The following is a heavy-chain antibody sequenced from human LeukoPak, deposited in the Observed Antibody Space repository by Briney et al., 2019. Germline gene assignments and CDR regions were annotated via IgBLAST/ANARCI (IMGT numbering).Heavy chain of an antibody. J-gene: IGHJ4*02. CDR2: IYYSGST. Sequence: SETLSLTCTVSGGSISSYYWSWIRQPPGKGLEWIGYIYYSGSTNYNPSLKSRVTISVDTSKNQFSLKLSSVTAADTAVYYCARDLGGSGYSYGFFDYWGQGTLVTVSS. CDR3: ARDLGGSGYSYGFFDY. CDR1: GGSISSYY. V-gene: IGHV4-59*01. D-gene: IGHD5-18*01.